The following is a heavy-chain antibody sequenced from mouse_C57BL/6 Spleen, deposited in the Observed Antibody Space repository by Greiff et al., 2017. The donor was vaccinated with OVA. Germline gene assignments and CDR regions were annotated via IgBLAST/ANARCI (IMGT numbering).Heavy chain of an antibody. J-gene: IGHJ4*01. Sequence: EVQLQQSGPELVKPGASVKISCKASGYTFTDYYMNWVKQSHGKSLEWIGDINPNNGGTSYNQKFKGKATLTVDKSSSTAYMELRRLTSEDSAVYYGALIYYDYDDAMDYWGKGTSVTVSS. CDR3: ALIYYDYDDAMDY. CDR1: GYTFTDYY. D-gene: IGHD2-4*01. CDR2: INPNNGGT. V-gene: IGHV1-26*01.